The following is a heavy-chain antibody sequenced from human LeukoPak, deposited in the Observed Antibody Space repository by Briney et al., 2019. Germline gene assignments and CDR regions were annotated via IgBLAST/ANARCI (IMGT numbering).Heavy chain of an antibody. Sequence: SETLSLTCAVSGGSINNYYWSWIRQPAGKGLGWIGRIFTSGSTNYNASLKSRVTMSVDTSKNQFSLKLRSMTAADTAVYYCARAPVTVKDSFDIWGQGTMVTVSS. CDR2: IFTSGST. CDR1: GGSINNYY. CDR3: ARAPVTVKDSFDI. D-gene: IGHD4-11*01. V-gene: IGHV4-4*07. J-gene: IGHJ3*02.